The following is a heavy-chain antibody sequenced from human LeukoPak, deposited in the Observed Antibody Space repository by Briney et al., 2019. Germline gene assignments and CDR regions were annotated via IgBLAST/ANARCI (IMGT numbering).Heavy chain of an antibody. V-gene: IGHV4-34*01. CDR3: VRRRYFDRTKAHNWFDP. D-gene: IGHD3-9*01. CDR2: INHSGST. Sequence: SETLSLTCAVYGGSFSGYYWSWIRQPPGKGLEWIREINHSGSTNYNPSLKSRVTISVDTSKNQFSLKLSSVTAADTAVYYCVRRRYFDRTKAHNWFDPWGQGTLVTVSS. J-gene: IGHJ5*02. CDR1: GGSFSGYY.